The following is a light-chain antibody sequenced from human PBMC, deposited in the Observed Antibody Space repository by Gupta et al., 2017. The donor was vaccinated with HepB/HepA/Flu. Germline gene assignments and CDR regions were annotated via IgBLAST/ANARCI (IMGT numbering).Light chain of an antibody. J-gene: IGLJ3*02. CDR2: DVN. CDR3: SSYTSTNTYVL. CDR1: PSDIGGYNY. V-gene: IGLV2-14*03. Sequence: QSALTQPASVYGSTGQSITIFCTGTPSDIGGYNYVSWYQQHPEKAPKLILYDVNYRPSGISDRFSGSKSDNTAYLIISGLQAEDEAVYFCSSYTSTNTYVLFGGGTTLTV.